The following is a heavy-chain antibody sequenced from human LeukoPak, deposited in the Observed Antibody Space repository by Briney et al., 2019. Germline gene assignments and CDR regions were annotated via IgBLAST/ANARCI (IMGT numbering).Heavy chain of an antibody. J-gene: IGHJ6*03. CDR2: IYYSGST. D-gene: IGHD3-3*02. Sequence: KPSETLSLTCTVSGGSISGYYWSWIRQPPGKGLEWIGYIYYSGSTNYNPSLKSRVTISVDTSKNQFSLKLSSVTAADTAVYYCARVIFGVVIPLANYYYHMDVWGKGTTVTVSS. CDR1: GGSISGYY. CDR3: ARVIFGVVIPLANYYYHMDV. V-gene: IGHV4-59*01.